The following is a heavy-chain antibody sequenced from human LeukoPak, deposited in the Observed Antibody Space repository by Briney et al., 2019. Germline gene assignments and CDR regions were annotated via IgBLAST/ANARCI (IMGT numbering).Heavy chain of an antibody. J-gene: IGHJ4*02. CDR2: MSYSGET. D-gene: IGHD3-9*01. CDR1: GDSISSYY. V-gene: IGHV4-59*08. CDR3: ASQTALPYFDLLLGDGPGYFDY. Sequence: SETLSLTCTVSGDSISSYYWSWIRLPPGKGLEWIGYMSYSGETNFNPSLKSRVTISLDTSKNQFSLKLSSVTAADTAVYYCASQTALPYFDLLLGDGPGYFDYWGQGTLVTVSS.